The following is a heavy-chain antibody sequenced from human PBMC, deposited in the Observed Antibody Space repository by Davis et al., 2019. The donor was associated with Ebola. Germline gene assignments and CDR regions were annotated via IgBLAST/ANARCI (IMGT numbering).Heavy chain of an antibody. CDR2: IYSGGST. V-gene: IGHV3-53*01. CDR3: AANYYYYYYMDV. Sequence: GGSLRLSCAASGFTFSSYAMSWVRQAPGKGLEWVSVIYSGGSTYYADSVKGRFTISRDNSKNTLYLQMNSLRAEDTAVYYCAANYYYYYYMDVWGKGTTVTVSS. CDR1: GFTFSSYA. J-gene: IGHJ6*03.